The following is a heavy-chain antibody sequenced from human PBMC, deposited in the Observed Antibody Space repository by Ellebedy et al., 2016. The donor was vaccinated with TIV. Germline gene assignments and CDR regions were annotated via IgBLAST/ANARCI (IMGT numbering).Heavy chain of an antibody. CDR3: ARRSRDGYNLRGYYFYY. J-gene: IGHJ4*02. Sequence: MPSETLSLTCTVSGGSISPYYWRWIRQPPGKGLEWIGYISYSGSTNYNTSLKSRVTISVYTSKNQFSLKLSSVTAADTAVYYCARRSRDGYNLRGYYFYYWGQGTLVTVSS. D-gene: IGHD5-24*01. CDR2: ISYSGST. CDR1: GGSISPYY. V-gene: IGHV4-59*08.